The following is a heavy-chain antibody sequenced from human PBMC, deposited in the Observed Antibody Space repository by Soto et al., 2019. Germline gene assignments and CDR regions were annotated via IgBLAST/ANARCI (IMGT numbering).Heavy chain of an antibody. Sequence: EVQLVESGGGLVQPGRSLRLSCAASGFTFSDHYMYWVRQAPGTGLKWVCRTNHKREKDTTDYAASVKGSFTIARHYSRITLYLQLNRLKPDDTAVHYCVCFISGDHHWAQGTLVTVSS. D-gene: IGHD1-1*01. CDR2: TNHKREKDTT. CDR3: VCFISGDHH. J-gene: IGHJ1*01. CDR1: GFTFSDHY. V-gene: IGHV3-72*01.